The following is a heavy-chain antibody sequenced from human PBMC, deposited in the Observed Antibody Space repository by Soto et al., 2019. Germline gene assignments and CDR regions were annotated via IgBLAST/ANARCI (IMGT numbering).Heavy chain of an antibody. Sequence: GESLKISCKASGYIFTNYWIGWVRQMPGKGLECMGIIYPGDSDTRYSPSFQGQVTISADKSISTAYLQWSGLKASDTAMYYCARTAAAGKYYYGMDVWGQGTTVTVSS. CDR3: ARTAAAGKYYYGMDV. V-gene: IGHV5-51*01. J-gene: IGHJ6*02. CDR2: IYPGDSDT. D-gene: IGHD6-13*01. CDR1: GYIFTNYW.